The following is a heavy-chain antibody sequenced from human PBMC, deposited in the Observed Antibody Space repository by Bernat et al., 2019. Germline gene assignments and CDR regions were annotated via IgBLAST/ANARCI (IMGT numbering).Heavy chain of an antibody. CDR3: TRYPYDIEGAFDI. J-gene: IGHJ3*02. V-gene: IGHV3-73*02. CDR2: IRSKANSDAT. CDR1: GFTFSGSA. D-gene: IGHD3-9*01. Sequence: EVQLVESGGGLVQPGGSLKLSCAASGFTFSGSAMHWVRQASGKGLEWVGRIRSKANSDATAEAASVKGRFTISKDDSKNTAYLQMNSRKTEDTAVYYCTRYPYDIEGAFDIWGQGTMVTVSS.